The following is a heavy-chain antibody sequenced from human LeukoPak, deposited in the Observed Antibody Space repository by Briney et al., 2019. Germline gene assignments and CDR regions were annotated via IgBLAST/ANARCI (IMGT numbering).Heavy chain of an antibody. Sequence: GGSLRLSCTASGFTFGDYAMSWVRQAPGKGLEWVSFIYSDNIHYSDSVKGRFTISRDNSKNTLYLQMNSLRAEDTAVYYCARRAGAYSHPYDYWGQGTLVTVSS. V-gene: IGHV3-53*01. D-gene: IGHD4/OR15-4a*01. CDR3: ARRAGAYSHPYDY. J-gene: IGHJ4*02. CDR1: GFTFGDYA. CDR2: IYSDNI.